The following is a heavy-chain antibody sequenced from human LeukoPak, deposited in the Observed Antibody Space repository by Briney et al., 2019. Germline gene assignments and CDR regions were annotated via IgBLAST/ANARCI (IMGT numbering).Heavy chain of an antibody. D-gene: IGHD6-19*01. V-gene: IGHV1-2*02. CDR3: ARDRVGSGWPRPFYFEF. CDR2: INPNTGAT. CDR1: GYTFTGYY. Sequence: GASVKVSCKPFGYTFTGYYLHWVRQAPGQAPEWMGWINPNTGATLYAQNFQGRVTLSRDTSINTAYMDLSSLRSDDTAVYYCARDRVGSGWPRPFYFEFWGQGTLVTVPS. J-gene: IGHJ4*02.